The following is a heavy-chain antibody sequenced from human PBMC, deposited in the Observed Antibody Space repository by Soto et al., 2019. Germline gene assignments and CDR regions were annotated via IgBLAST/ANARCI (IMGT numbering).Heavy chain of an antibody. V-gene: IGHV4-39*01. CDR1: GGSISSSSYY. CDR3: ARLLGYCSGGNQCDY. J-gene: IGHJ4*02. Sequence: SETLSLTCTVSGGSISSSSYYWGWIRQPPGEGLEWIGSIYYSGSTYYNPSLKSRVTISVDTSKNQFSLKLSSVTAADTAVYYCARLLGYCSGGNQCDYWGQGTLVTVSS. D-gene: IGHD2-15*01. CDR2: IYYSGST.